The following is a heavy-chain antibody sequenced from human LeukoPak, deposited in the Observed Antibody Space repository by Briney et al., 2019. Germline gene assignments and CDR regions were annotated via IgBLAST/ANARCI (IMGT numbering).Heavy chain of an antibody. D-gene: IGHD3-22*01. J-gene: IGHJ4*02. CDR1: GFSLRIGGMR. CDR2: IDWDDEK. CDR3: ARKSSGYYFDY. Sequence: SGPTLVNPPETLTLTCTFSGFSLRIGGMRVSWIRQPPGKALEWLPRIDWDDEKFYSTSLKTRLTISKDTSKNQVVTTMTNRDPVDTATYYCARKSSGYYFDYWGQGTLVTVSS. V-gene: IGHV2-70*04.